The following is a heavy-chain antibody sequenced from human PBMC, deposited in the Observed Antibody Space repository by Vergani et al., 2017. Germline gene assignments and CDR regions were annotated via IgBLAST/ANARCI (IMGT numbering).Heavy chain of an antibody. CDR1: GFTFSSYS. CDR2: ISGSGGST. CDR3: ARDTYYYDSSGYYFDY. J-gene: IGHJ4*02. Sequence: EVQLVESGGGLVQPGGSLRLSCAASGFTFSSYSMNWVRQAPGKGLEWVSAISGSGGSTYYADSVKGRFTISRDNSKNTLYLQMNSLRAEDTAVYYCARDTYYYDSSGYYFDYWGQGTLVTVSS. D-gene: IGHD3-22*01. V-gene: IGHV3-23*04.